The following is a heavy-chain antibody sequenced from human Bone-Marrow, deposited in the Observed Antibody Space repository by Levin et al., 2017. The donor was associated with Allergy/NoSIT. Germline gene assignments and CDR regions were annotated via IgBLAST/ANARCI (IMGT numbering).Heavy chain of an antibody. CDR3: AKAAQYTSGWYDY. Sequence: GGSLRLSCAASGFTLWSHAMSWVRRAPGKGLEWVSGISADGGSTYYVDSVKGRFTMSRDNYKNTVYLQMSSLRVEDTAVYYCAKAAQYTSGWYDYWGQGTLVTVSS. D-gene: IGHD6-19*01. J-gene: IGHJ4*02. CDR1: GFTLWSHA. V-gene: IGHV3-23*01. CDR2: ISADGGST.